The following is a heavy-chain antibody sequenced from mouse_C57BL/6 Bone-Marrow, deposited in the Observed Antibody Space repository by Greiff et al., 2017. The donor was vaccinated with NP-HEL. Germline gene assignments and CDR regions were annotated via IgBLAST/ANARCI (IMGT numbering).Heavy chain of an antibody. CDR3: ARDLLWLRREGYAMDY. J-gene: IGHJ4*01. D-gene: IGHD2-2*01. CDR2: ISAGGSYT. CDR1: GFTFSSYA. Sequence: DVKLVESGGGLVKPGGSLKLSCAASGFTFSSYAMSWVRQTPEKRLEWVATISAGGSYTYYPDNVKGRFTISRDNAKNNLYLQMSHLKSEDTAMYYCARDLLWLRREGYAMDYWGQGTSVTVSS. V-gene: IGHV5-4*01.